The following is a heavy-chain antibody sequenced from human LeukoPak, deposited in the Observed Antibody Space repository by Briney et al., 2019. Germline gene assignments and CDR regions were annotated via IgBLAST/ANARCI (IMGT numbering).Heavy chain of an antibody. D-gene: IGHD1-26*01. CDR3: AKLSDY. Sequence: GGSLRLSCAASGFTFSDYYMSWIRPAPGKGLEWVSYLSSSSSYTNYADSVKGRFTISRDNSKNTLNLQMNSLRAEDTAVYYCAKLSDYWGQGTLVTVSS. V-gene: IGHV3-11*03. CDR2: LSSSSSYT. J-gene: IGHJ4*02. CDR1: GFTFSDYY.